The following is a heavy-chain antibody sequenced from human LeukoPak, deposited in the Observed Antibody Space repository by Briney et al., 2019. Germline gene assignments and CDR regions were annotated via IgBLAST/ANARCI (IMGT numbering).Heavy chain of an antibody. Sequence: AASVKVSCKASGYTFTIYGISWVRQAPGQGLERMGWISAYNGNTNYAQKLQGRVTMTTDTSTSTAYMELRSLRSDDTAVYYCARGPVVPAATPRYYYYGMDVWGQGTTVTVSS. CDR2: ISAYNGNT. J-gene: IGHJ6*02. CDR1: GYTFTIYG. V-gene: IGHV1-18*01. D-gene: IGHD2-2*01. CDR3: ARGPVVPAATPRYYYYGMDV.